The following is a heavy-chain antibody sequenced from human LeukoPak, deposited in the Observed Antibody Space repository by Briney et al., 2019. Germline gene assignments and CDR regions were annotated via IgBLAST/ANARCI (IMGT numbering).Heavy chain of an antibody. J-gene: IGHJ3*02. CDR1: GFTFSSYW. D-gene: IGHD3-22*01. V-gene: IGHV3-7*01. Sequence: PGGSLRLSCAAFGFTFSSYWMSWARQAPGKGLEWVANIKQDGSEKYYVDSVKGRFTISRDNAKNSLYLQMNSLRAEDTAVYYCARSTYYYDIDGFDIWGQGTMVIVSS. CDR3: ARSTYYYDIDGFDI. CDR2: IKQDGSEK.